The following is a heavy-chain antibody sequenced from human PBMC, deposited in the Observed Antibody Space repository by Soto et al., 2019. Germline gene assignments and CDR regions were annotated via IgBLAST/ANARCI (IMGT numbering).Heavy chain of an antibody. CDR3: ARASRQPRKGRITIFGVVKPSFYGMDV. J-gene: IGHJ6*02. Sequence: PGESLKISCKGSGYSFTSYWISWVRQMPGKGLEWMGRIDPSDSYTNYSPSFQGHVTISADKSISTAYLQWSSLKASDTAMYYCARASRQPRKGRITIFGVVKPSFYGMDVWGQGTTVTVSS. V-gene: IGHV5-10-1*01. CDR1: GYSFTSYW. CDR2: IDPSDSYT. D-gene: IGHD3-3*01.